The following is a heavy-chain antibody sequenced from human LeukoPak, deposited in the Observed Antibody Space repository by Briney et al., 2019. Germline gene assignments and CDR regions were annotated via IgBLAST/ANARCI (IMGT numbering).Heavy chain of an antibody. CDR2: IYTSGST. CDR3: ARQKCTSASCLTKNAFDI. Sequence: PSETLSLTCTVSGGSISSSSYYWGWIRQPPGKGLEWIGYIYTSGSTNYNPSLESRVTISVDTSKNQFSLDLSSVTAADTAVYYCARQKCTSASCLTKNAFDIWGQGTMVTVSS. CDR1: GGSISSSSYY. J-gene: IGHJ3*02. V-gene: IGHV4-61*05. D-gene: IGHD2-2*01.